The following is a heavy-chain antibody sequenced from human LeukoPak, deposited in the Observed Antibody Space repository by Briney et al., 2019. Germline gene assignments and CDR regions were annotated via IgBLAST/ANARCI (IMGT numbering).Heavy chain of an antibody. Sequence: ASVKVSCKASGYTFTSYAMHWVRQAPGQRLEWMGWINAGNGNTKYSQKFQGRVTITRDTSASTAYMELSSLRSEDTAVYYCARVFIGGDYDYYYYGMDVWGKGTTVTVSS. CDR3: ARVFIGGDYDYYYYGMDV. CDR2: INAGNGNT. J-gene: IGHJ6*04. CDR1: GYTFTSYA. D-gene: IGHD4-17*01. V-gene: IGHV1-3*01.